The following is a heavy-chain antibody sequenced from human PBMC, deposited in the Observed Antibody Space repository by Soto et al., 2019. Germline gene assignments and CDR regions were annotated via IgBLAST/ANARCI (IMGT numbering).Heavy chain of an antibody. CDR1: GGSVSTNW. V-gene: IGHV4-4*02. CDR3: ARNGAYILDF. Sequence: QVQLQESGPGLVKPSGTLSLTCAVSGGSVSTNWWSWVRQSPGKGLEWIGEIYHSGTTNYNPSLKSRVTISLDKSKNEISLKLNSVTAADTAVYHCARNGAYILDFWGQGTLVTVSS. D-gene: IGHD4-17*01. J-gene: IGHJ4*02. CDR2: IYHSGTT.